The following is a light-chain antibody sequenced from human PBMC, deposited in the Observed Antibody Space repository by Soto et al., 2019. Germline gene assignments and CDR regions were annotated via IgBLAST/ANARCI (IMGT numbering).Light chain of an antibody. J-gene: IGKJ1*01. CDR2: GAS. Sequence: DMVLTQSPGTLSLSPGEIATLSCRASQSVSSSYLAWYHQKPGQAPRLLIYGASTRATGIPDRFSGSGSGTDFILTINRLEPEDCAVYYCQHYGTSPKTFGQGTKVEI. CDR1: QSVSSSY. CDR3: QHYGTSPKT. V-gene: IGKV3-20*01.